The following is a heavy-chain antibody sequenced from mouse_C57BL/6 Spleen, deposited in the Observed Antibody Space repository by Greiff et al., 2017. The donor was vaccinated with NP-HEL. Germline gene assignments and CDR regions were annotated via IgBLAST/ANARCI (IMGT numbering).Heavy chain of an antibody. V-gene: IGHV1-54*01. CDR3: ARSRITTVVADY. Sequence: VQLQQSGAELVRPGTSVKVSCKASGYAFTNYLIEWVKQRPGQGLEWIGVINPGSGGTNYNEKFKGKATLTADKSSSTAYMQLSSLTSEDSAVYCCARSRITTVVADYWGQGTTLTVSS. CDR2: INPGSGGT. CDR1: GYAFTNYL. J-gene: IGHJ2*01. D-gene: IGHD1-1*01.